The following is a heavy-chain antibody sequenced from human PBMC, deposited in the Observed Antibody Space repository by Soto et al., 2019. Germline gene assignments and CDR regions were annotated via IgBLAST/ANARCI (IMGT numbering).Heavy chain of an antibody. CDR3: ARESGDWPLNWVDP. CDR1: GFNFTNHW. J-gene: IGHJ5*02. CDR2: ITSDGKSK. Sequence: VHLVESGGGLVQPGGSLRLSCAASGFNFTNHWMHWVRQAPGKGLVWVSRITSDGKSKAYAESVKGRFAISRDNAKNTVYLQMNGLTVEDTAVYYCARESGDWPLNWVDPWGQGTLVPVSS. V-gene: IGHV3-74*01. D-gene: IGHD2-21*02.